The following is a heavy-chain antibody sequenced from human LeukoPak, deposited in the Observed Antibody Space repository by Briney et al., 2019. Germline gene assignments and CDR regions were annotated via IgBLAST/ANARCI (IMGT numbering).Heavy chain of an antibody. J-gene: IGHJ5*02. CDR3: ARGPVTVGATTVWFDP. Sequence: ASVKVSCKASGYTFTGYYMHWVRQAPGQGLEWMGWINPNSGGTNYAQKFQGRVTMTRDTSISTAYMELSRLRSDDTAVYYCARGPVTVGATTVWFDPWGQGTLVTVSS. D-gene: IGHD1-26*01. CDR1: GYTFTGYY. CDR2: INPNSGGT. V-gene: IGHV1-2*02.